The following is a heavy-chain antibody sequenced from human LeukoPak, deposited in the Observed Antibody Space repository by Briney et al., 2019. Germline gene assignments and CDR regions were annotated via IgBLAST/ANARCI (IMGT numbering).Heavy chain of an antibody. V-gene: IGHV3-48*04. CDR1: GFTFSSYA. CDR2: ISSSTNTI. CDR3: ARELNGYGYYFFDY. D-gene: IGHD3-16*01. J-gene: IGHJ4*02. Sequence: GGSLRLSCADSGFTFSSYAMSWVRQAPGKGLEWLSYISSSTNTIYYADSVKGRFTISRDNAKNSLYLQMNGLGAEDTAVYYCARELNGYGYYFFDYWGPGTLVTVSS.